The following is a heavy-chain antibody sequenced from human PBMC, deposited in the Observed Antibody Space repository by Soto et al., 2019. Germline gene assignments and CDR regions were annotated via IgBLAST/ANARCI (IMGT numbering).Heavy chain of an antibody. V-gene: IGHV3-30-3*01. CDR3: ARAGMHYDFWSGYAHDY. D-gene: IGHD3-3*01. CDR1: GFTFSSYA. J-gene: IGHJ4*02. CDR2: ISYDGSNK. Sequence: GGSLRLSCAASGFTFSSYAMHWVRQAPGKGLEWVAVISYDGSNKYYADSVKGRFTISRDNSKNTLYLQMNSLRAEDTAVYYCARAGMHYDFWSGYAHDYWGQGTLVTVSS.